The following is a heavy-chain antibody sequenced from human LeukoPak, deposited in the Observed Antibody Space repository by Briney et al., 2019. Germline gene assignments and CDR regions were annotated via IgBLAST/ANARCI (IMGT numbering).Heavy chain of an antibody. Sequence: SETLSLTCTVSGGSISSYYWSWIRQPPGKGLEWIGYIYYSGSTNYNPSLKSRVTISVDTSKNQFSLKLSSVTAADTAVYYCARGGDDFDHWGQGTLVTVSS. CDR3: ARGGDDFDH. D-gene: IGHD1-26*01. J-gene: IGHJ4*02. CDR1: GGSISSYY. V-gene: IGHV4-59*01. CDR2: IYYSGST.